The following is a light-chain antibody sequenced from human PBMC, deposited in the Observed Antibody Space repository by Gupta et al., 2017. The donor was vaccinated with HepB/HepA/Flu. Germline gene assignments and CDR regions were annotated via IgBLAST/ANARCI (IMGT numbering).Light chain of an antibody. CDR3: MQGTFWRT. CDR1: QSLVHTDGNTL. J-gene: IGKJ1*01. Sequence: VVVTQSPLPLPVTLRQSASISCNSSQSLVHTDGNTLVNWFHQKPGQPTGRLIYKFSNRDSGAPDRISGSCSDTDFTLKISRVEAEYVGVYYCMQGTFWRTFGPGTKVEI. V-gene: IGKV2-30*02. CDR2: KFS.